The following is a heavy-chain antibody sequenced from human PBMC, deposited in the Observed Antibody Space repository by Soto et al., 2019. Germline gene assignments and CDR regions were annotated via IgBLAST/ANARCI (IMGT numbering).Heavy chain of an antibody. J-gene: IGHJ4*02. CDR1: GGSFSGYY. CDR3: ARGLFWDLKTYYDFWSGYYTRRGVCYFDY. V-gene: IGHV4-34*01. D-gene: IGHD3-3*01. CDR2: INHSGST. Sequence: PSETLSLTCAVYGGSFSGYYWSWIRQPPGKGLEWIGEINHSGSTNYNPSLKSRVTISVDTSKNQFSLKLSSVTAADTAVYYCARGLFWDLKTYYDFWSGYYTRRGVCYFDYWGQGXLVTVSS.